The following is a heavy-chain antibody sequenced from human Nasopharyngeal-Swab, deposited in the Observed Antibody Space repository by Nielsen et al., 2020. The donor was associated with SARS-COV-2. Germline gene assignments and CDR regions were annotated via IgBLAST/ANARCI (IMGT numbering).Heavy chain of an antibody. CDR2: IYYSGST. D-gene: IGHD6-19*01. CDR1: GGSISSSSYY. V-gene: IGHV4-39*01. J-gene: IGHJ3*02. Sequence: SETLSLTCTVSGGSISSSSYYWGWIRQPPGKGLEWIGSIYYSGSTYYNPSLKSRVTISVDTSKNQFSLKLSSVTAADTAVYYCATPGIAVVGAFDIWGQGTMVTVPS. CDR3: ATPGIAVVGAFDI.